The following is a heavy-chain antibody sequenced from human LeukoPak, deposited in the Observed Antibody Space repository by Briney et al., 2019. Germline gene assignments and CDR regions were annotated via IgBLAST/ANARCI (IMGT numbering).Heavy chain of an antibody. D-gene: IGHD3-10*01. J-gene: IGHJ6*03. CDR3: AKDSAFYYIDV. CDR2: ISLSSTAI. V-gene: IGHV3-48*01. Sequence: GGSLRLSCATSGFIFSTYNMNWVRQAPGKGLEWVSYISLSSTAIYYADSVKGRFTISRDNSKNTLYLQMNSLKGDDTAVYYCAKDSAFYYIDVWGKGTTVIISS. CDR1: GFIFSTYN.